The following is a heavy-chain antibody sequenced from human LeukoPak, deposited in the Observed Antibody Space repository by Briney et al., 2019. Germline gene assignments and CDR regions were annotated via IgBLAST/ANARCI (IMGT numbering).Heavy chain of an antibody. V-gene: IGHV3-13*01. CDR2: IGTSGDT. Sequence: GGSLRLSWTASGFTFSSYDMYWVRQATGKGLEWVSAIGTSGDTYYPGSVKGRFTISREDAKNSLYLQMNSLRAGDTAVYYCVKVLGGITMFGVPDYWGQGTLVTVSS. J-gene: IGHJ4*02. D-gene: IGHD3-3*01. CDR3: VKVLGGITMFGVPDY. CDR1: GFTFSSYD.